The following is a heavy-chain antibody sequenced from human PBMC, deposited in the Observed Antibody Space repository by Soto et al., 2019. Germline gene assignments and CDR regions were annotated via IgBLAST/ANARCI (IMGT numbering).Heavy chain of an antibody. CDR3: TRDRITIFGYMDV. V-gene: IGHV3-49*03. J-gene: IGHJ6*03. Sequence: GGALRLSCTASGFTFGGYAISWFRPAPGKGLEWVGFIRSKAYGGTTEYAASVKGRFTISRDDSKSIAYLQMNSLKTEDTAVYYCTRDRITIFGYMDVWGKGTTVTVSS. CDR2: IRSKAYGGTT. CDR1: GFTFGGYA. D-gene: IGHD3-3*01.